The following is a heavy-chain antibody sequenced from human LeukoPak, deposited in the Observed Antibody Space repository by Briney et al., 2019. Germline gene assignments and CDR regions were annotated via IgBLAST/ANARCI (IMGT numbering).Heavy chain of an antibody. D-gene: IGHD3-3*01. J-gene: IGHJ4*02. V-gene: IGHV5-51*01. Sequence: GESLKISCKGSGYTFSSYWIGWVRQMPGKGLEWMGTIYPGDSDTRYSPSLQGQVTISVDTSIGTAYLQWSSLKASDTAIYYCARQNDFRLDYWGQGTLVTVSS. CDR1: GYTFSSYW. CDR2: IYPGDSDT. CDR3: ARQNDFRLDY.